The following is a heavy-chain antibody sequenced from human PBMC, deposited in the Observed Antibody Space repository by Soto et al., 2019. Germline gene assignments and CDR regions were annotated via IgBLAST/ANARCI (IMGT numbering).Heavy chain of an antibody. CDR2: IYYSGST. Sequence: PSETLSLTCPVAGGSLSSYDWSWIRQPPGKGLEWIGYIYYSGSTNYNPSLKSRVTISVDTSKNQFSLKLSSVTAADTAVYYCARGHVEMATDYDYWGQGTLVTVSS. V-gene: IGHV4-59*01. CDR1: GGSLSSYD. J-gene: IGHJ4*02. D-gene: IGHD5-12*01. CDR3: ARGHVEMATDYDY.